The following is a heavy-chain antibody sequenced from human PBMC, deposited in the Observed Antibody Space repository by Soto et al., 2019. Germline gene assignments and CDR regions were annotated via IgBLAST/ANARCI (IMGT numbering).Heavy chain of an antibody. Sequence: ELQLLESGGGLVQPVGSLRLSCAASGVTFSSYAMSWVRQSPGKGLEWVSAISGSGGSTYYADSVKGRFTISRDNSKNTLYLPMNSLRAEDTAVYYCAKRRYYDYLDNWFDPWGQGTLVTVSS. CDR3: AKRRYYDYLDNWFDP. CDR1: GVTFSSYA. V-gene: IGHV3-23*01. CDR2: ISGSGGST. D-gene: IGHD3-3*01. J-gene: IGHJ5*02.